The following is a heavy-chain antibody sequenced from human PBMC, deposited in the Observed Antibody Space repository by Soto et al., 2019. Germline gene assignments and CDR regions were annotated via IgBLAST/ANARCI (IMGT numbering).Heavy chain of an antibody. CDR2: IYYGGST. CDR3: ASKPQNWNIWMVY. CDR1: GGSISGYY. D-gene: IGHD1-1*01. Sequence: PSETLSLTCSVSGGSISGYYWSWIRQTPEKGLEWIGYIYYGGSTKYNPSLKSRVTILVDMSNNHFSLNLTSVTAADTAVYYCASKPQNWNIWMVYWGPGILVTVSS. J-gene: IGHJ4*02. V-gene: IGHV4-59*12.